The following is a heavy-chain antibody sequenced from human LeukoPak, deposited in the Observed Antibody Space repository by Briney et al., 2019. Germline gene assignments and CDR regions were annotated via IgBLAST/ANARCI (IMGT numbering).Heavy chain of an antibody. D-gene: IGHD6-6*01. J-gene: IGHJ6*03. Sequence: ASVTVSFTASGYTFTIYDIKWVRQAPGQGHEWMGGMNLKSGNTGYAQKFQSRVTMTRNTSLSTAYMELSSLRSEDTAVYYCARDTSYSSSSLDYYYMDVWGKGTTVTVSS. CDR2: MNLKSGNT. CDR3: ARDTSYSSSSLDYYYMDV. V-gene: IGHV1-8*01. CDR1: GYTFTIYD.